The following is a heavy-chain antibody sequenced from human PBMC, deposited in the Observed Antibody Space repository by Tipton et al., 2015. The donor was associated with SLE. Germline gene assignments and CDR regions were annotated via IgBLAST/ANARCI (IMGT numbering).Heavy chain of an antibody. CDR1: GGSISSSSYY. CDR2: IYYSGST. V-gene: IGHV4-39*07. D-gene: IGHD6-13*01. J-gene: IGHJ4*02. Sequence: TLSLTCTVSGGSISSSSYYWGWIRQPPGKGLEWIGSIYYSGSTYYNPSLKSRVTISVDTSKNQFSLKLGSVTAADTAVYYCASWVTGTAAGTWDYWGQGTLVTVSS. CDR3: ASWVTGTAAGTWDY.